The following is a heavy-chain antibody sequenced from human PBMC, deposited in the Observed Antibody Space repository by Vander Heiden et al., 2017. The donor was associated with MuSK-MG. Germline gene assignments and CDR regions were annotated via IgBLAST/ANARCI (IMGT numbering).Heavy chain of an antibody. CDR2: IYTLGST. CDR3: ATTGPDQAPFDL. J-gene: IGHJ4*02. V-gene: IGHV3-53*01. Sequence: DVQLVESGGGLMQPGGSLRLSCAASGFPVSGKYMSRVGRAPGKGLEWVAIIYTLGSTCFADSVKGRVTISRDNSKNALYLQMSSLTGEDTAMYYCATTGPDQAPFDLWGQGTLVTVSS. CDR1: GFPVSGKY. D-gene: IGHD2-2*01.